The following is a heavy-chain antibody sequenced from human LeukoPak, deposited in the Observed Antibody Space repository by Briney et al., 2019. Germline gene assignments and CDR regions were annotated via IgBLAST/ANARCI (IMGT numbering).Heavy chain of an antibody. Sequence: PGGSLRLSCAASGFTFSSYAMSWVRQAPGKGLEWVSAISGSGGSTYYADSVKGRFTISRDNSKNTLYLQMNSLRAEDTAVYYCAKVDHYYDSSGYPLGAFDIWGQGTMVTVSS. V-gene: IGHV3-23*01. CDR3: AKVDHYYDSSGYPLGAFDI. D-gene: IGHD3-22*01. J-gene: IGHJ3*02. CDR1: GFTFSSYA. CDR2: ISGSGGST.